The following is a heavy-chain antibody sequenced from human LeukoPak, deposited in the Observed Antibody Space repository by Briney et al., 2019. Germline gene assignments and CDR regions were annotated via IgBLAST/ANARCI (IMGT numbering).Heavy chain of an antibody. V-gene: IGHV3-33*01. D-gene: IGHD6-6*01. CDR3: ARDLKGPTPSSVFDI. CDR1: GFTFSSYG. Sequence: GGSLRLSCAASGFTFSSYGMYWVRQAPGKGLEWVAVIWYDGSYKYYVDSVKGRFTISRDNSKNTLYLEMNSLRAEDTAVYYCARDLKGPTPSSVFDIWGQGTMVSVS. CDR2: IWYDGSYK. J-gene: IGHJ3*02.